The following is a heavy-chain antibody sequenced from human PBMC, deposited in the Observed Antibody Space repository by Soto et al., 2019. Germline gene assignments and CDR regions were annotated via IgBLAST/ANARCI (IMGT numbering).Heavy chain of an antibody. D-gene: IGHD1-20*01. V-gene: IGHV3-30-3*01. Sequence: QVQLVESGGGVVQPGRSLRLSCAASGFTFSDYAMYWVRQAPGKGLEWVAFISYDGSNKYYADSMKGRSTISRDNSKNTLYLQMNSLRTEDTAVYYCARDRITGNRGHYYYGMDVWGQGTTVTVSS. J-gene: IGHJ6*02. CDR3: ARDRITGNRGHYYYGMDV. CDR1: GFTFSDYA. CDR2: ISYDGSNK.